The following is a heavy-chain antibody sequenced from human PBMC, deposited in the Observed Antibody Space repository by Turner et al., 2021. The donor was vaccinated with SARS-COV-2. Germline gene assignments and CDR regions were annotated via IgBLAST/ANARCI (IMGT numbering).Heavy chain of an antibody. D-gene: IGHD4-17*01. V-gene: IGHV4-31*03. CDR2: IYYSGST. CDR1: GGSISSGGYY. J-gene: IGHJ4*02. Sequence: QVQLQESGPGLVKPSQTLSLTCTVSGGSISSGGYYWSWLRQHPGKGLEWIGYIYYSGSTYYNPSLKSRVTISVDTSKNQFSLKLSSVTAADTAVYYCARDYGGNSNYFDYWGQGTLVTVSS. CDR3: ARDYGGNSNYFDY.